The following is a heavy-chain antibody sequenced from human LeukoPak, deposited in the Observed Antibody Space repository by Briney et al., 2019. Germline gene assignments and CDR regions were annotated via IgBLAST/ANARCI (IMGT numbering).Heavy chain of an antibody. Sequence: ASVTVSCKVSGYTLTELSMHWVRQAPGKGLEWMGGFDPEDGETIYAQKFQGRVTMTEDTSTDTAYMELSSLRSEDTAVYYCATAIIWFGVFDPWGQGTLVTVSS. J-gene: IGHJ5*02. D-gene: IGHD3-10*01. CDR1: GYTLTELS. V-gene: IGHV1-24*01. CDR2: FDPEDGET. CDR3: ATAIIWFGVFDP.